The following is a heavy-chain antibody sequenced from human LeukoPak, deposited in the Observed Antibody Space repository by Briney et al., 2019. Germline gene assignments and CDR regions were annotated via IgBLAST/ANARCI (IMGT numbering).Heavy chain of an antibody. CDR1: GGSISSSNW. V-gene: IGHV4-4*02. J-gene: IGHJ4*02. CDR2: IYYSGST. Sequence: PSETLSLTCAVSGGSISSSNWWSWVRQPPGKGLEWIGSIYYSGSTDYSPSLKSRVTISVDTSKNQFSLKLSSVTAADTAVYYCARGRIARLPYFDYWGQGTLVTVSS. CDR3: ARGRIARLPYFDY. D-gene: IGHD5-18*01.